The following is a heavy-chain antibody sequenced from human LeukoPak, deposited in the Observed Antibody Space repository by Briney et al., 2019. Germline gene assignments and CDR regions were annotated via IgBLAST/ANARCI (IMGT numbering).Heavy chain of an antibody. CDR1: GFTFTSYA. V-gene: IGHV3-23*01. CDR3: AKRAAAGTSYFDY. J-gene: IGHJ4*02. D-gene: IGHD6-13*01. CDR2: ISGSGGST. Sequence: QTGGSLRLSCAASGFTFTSYAMSWVRQAPGKGLEWVSAISGSGGSTYYADSVKGRFTISRDNSKNTLYLQMNSLRAEDTAVYYCAKRAAAGTSYFDYWGQGTLVTVSS.